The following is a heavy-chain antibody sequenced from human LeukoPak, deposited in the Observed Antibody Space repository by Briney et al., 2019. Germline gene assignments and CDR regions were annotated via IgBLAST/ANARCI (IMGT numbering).Heavy chain of an antibody. CDR2: INPNSGGT. D-gene: IGHD2-2*02. Sequence: ASVKVSCKASGYTFTSYYIHLVRQAPGQGFEWMGWINPNSGGTNYAQKFQGRVTMTRDTSISTAYMELSRLRSDDTAVYYCARVPEPIVVVPAAIPWFDPWGQGTLVTVSS. V-gene: IGHV1-2*02. CDR3: ARVPEPIVVVPAAIPWFDP. J-gene: IGHJ5*02. CDR1: GYTFTSYY.